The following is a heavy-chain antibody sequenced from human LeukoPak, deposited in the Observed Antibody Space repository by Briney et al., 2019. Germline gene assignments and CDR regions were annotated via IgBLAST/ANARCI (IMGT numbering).Heavy chain of an antibody. D-gene: IGHD6-25*01. CDR3: AKGGGGIAAKDAFDI. Sequence: GGSLRLSCAASGFTFSSYSMNWVRQAPGKGLEWVSYISSSSSTIYYADSVKGRFTISRDNAKNSLYLQMNSLRAEDTALYYRAKGGGGIAAKDAFDIWGQGTMVTVSS. J-gene: IGHJ3*02. CDR2: ISSSSSTI. V-gene: IGHV3-48*04. CDR1: GFTFSSYS.